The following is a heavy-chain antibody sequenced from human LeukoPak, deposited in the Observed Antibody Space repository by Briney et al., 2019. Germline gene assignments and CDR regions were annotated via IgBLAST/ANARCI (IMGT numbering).Heavy chain of an antibody. J-gene: IGHJ4*02. CDR1: GFTFSSYG. Sequence: PGGSLRLSCAASGFTFSSYGMHWVRQAPGKGLEWVAVISYDGSNKYYADSVKGRFTISRDNSKNTLYLQMNSLRAEDTAVYYCARGEPNYYDSSGYDYWGQGTLVTVSS. CDR3: ARGEPNYYDSSGYDY. V-gene: IGHV3-30*03. CDR2: ISYDGSNK. D-gene: IGHD3-22*01.